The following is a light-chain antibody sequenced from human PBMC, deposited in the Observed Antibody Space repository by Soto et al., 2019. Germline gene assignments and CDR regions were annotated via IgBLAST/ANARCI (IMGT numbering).Light chain of an antibody. V-gene: IGKV1-5*01. J-gene: IGKJ1*01. Sequence: DIQMNQSPSTLSASVGDRVTITCRASQSISSWLAWYQQKPGKAPKLLIYDASSLESGVPSRFSGSGSGTEFTLTISSLQPDDFATYYCQQYNNYSTFGQGTKV. CDR2: DAS. CDR1: QSISSW. CDR3: QQYNNYST.